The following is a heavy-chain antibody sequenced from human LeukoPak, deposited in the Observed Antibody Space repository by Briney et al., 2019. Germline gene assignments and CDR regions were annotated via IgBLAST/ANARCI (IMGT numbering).Heavy chain of an antibody. D-gene: IGHD5-24*01. CDR1: GGSISSYY. V-gene: IGHV4-59*01. Sequence: PSETLSLTCTVSGGSISSYYWSWIRQPPGKGLEWMGYIYYSGSTNYNPSLKSRVTISVDTSKNQFPLKLSSVTAADTAVYYCARVGRDGYDYYYYYMDVWGKGTTVTISS. CDR3: ARVGRDGYDYYYYYMDV. J-gene: IGHJ6*03. CDR2: IYYSGST.